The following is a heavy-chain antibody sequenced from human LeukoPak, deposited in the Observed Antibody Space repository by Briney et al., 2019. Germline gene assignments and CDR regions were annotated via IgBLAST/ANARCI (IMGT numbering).Heavy chain of an antibody. CDR2: ISSSGSTI. V-gene: IGHV3-48*03. Sequence: GGSLRLSCAASGFTFSSYEMNWVRQAPGKGLEWVSYISSSGSTIYYADSVKGRFTISRDNAKNSLYLQMNSLRAEDTALYYCAREGSKDFWSGYYSSYYYMDVWGKGTTVTVSS. CDR3: AREGSKDFWSGYYSSYYYMDV. J-gene: IGHJ6*03. D-gene: IGHD3-3*01. CDR1: GFTFSSYE.